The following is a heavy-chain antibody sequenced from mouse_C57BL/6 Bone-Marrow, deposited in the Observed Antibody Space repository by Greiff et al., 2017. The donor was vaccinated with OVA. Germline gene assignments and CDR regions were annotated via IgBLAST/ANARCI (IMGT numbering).Heavy chain of an antibody. Sequence: QVQLQQPGAELVKPGASVKMSCKASGYTFTSYWITWVRQRPGQGLEWIGDIYPGSGSTNYNEKFKSKATLTVDTSSSTAYMQLSSLTSEDSAVYYCAGSPYYYAMDYWGQGTSVTVSS. V-gene: IGHV1-55*01. D-gene: IGHD1-1*01. J-gene: IGHJ4*01. CDR1: GYTFTSYW. CDR2: IYPGSGST. CDR3: AGSPYYYAMDY.